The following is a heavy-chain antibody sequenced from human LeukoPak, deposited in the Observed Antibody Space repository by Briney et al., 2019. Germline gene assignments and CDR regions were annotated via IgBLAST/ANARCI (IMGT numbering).Heavy chain of an antibody. CDR3: ARDAFSYYYYYMDV. CDR2: IKQDGSEK. Sequence: GGSLRLSCATSGFTFSSYWMNWVRQAPGKGLEWVANIKQDGSEKHNVDSVKGRFTISRDNAKNSLYLQMNSLRAEDTAVYYCARDAFSYYYYYMDVWGKGTTVTVSS. V-gene: IGHV3-7*01. J-gene: IGHJ6*03. CDR1: GFTFSSYW.